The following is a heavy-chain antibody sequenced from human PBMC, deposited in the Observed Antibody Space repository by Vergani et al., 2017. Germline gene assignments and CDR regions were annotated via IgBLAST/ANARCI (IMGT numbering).Heavy chain of an antibody. CDR1: GYTFTGYY. J-gene: IGHJ6*02. CDR2: INPNSGGT. V-gene: IGHV1-2*02. D-gene: IGHD6-19*01. Sequence: QVQLVQSGAEVKKPGASVKVSCKASGYTFTGYYMHWVRQAPGQGLEWMGWINPNSGGTNYAQKFQGRVTMTRDTSISTAYMELSRLRSDDTAVYYCARDQDSSGWFPFYSAGMDVWGQGTTVTVSS. CDR3: ARDQDSSGWFPFYSAGMDV.